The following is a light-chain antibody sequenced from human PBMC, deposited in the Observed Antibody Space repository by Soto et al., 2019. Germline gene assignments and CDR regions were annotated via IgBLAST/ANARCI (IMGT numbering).Light chain of an antibody. CDR2: DAS. CDR3: QQRSNWPIT. Sequence: EIVLTQSPATLSLSPGERATLSCRASQSVSSYLAWYQQKPGQAPRLLIYDASNRATGIPARFSGSGSGTDFTLTNSSVEPEDFAVYYCQQRSNWPITFGQGTRLEIK. J-gene: IGKJ5*01. V-gene: IGKV3-11*01. CDR1: QSVSSY.